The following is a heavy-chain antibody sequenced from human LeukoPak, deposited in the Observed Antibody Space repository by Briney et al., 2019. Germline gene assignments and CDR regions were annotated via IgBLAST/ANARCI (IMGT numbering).Heavy chain of an antibody. CDR1: GGSISSYY. J-gene: IGHJ3*02. CDR3: ARRRRIVGTSKGDGFDI. V-gene: IGHV4-59*01. Sequence: SETLSLTCTVSGGSISSYYWSWIRQPPGKGLEWIGYIYYSGSTNYNPSLKSRVTISVDTSKNQFSLKLSSVTAADTAVYYCARRRRIVGTSKGDGFDIWGQGTMVTVSS. CDR2: IYYSGST. D-gene: IGHD1-26*01.